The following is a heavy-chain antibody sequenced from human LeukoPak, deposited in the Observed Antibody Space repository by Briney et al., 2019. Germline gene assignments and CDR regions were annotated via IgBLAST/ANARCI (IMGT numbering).Heavy chain of an antibody. Sequence: PSETLSLTCTVSGGSISGFYWSWIRRPPGKGLEWIGYIYYSGSTNYNPSLKSRVTISVDTSKNQFSLKLSSVTAADTAVYYCASHSGYDFSYFDYWGQGTLVTVCS. CDR3: ASHSGYDFSYFDY. CDR1: GGSISGFY. V-gene: IGHV4-59*01. CDR2: IYYSGST. J-gene: IGHJ4*02. D-gene: IGHD5-12*01.